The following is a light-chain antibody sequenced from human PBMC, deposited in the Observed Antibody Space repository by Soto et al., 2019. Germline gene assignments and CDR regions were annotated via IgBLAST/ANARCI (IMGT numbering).Light chain of an antibody. Sequence: EIVLTQSPATLSLSPGERATLSCRASQSVSSYLAWYQQKPGQAPRHLIYDASNRATGIPARFSGRGSGTEFPRTISSLEPEASAVYYGQQRSNWPKTSGRGAKLEIK. CDR2: DAS. CDR3: QQRSNWPKT. CDR1: QSVSSY. J-gene: IGKJ1*01. V-gene: IGKV3-11*01.